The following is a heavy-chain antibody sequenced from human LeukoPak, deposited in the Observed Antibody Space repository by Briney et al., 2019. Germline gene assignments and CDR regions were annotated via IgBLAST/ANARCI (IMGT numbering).Heavy chain of an antibody. V-gene: IGHV3-74*01. CDR3: ARDRGSSGIPIALDAFDI. D-gene: IGHD3-22*01. CDR2: INTDGSST. CDR1: GFTFSSYW. Sequence: HPGGSLRLSCAASGFTFSSYWMHWVRQAPGKGLVWVSRINTDGSSTSYADSVKGRFTISRDNAKNSLYLQMNSLRAEDTAVYYCARDRGSSGIPIALDAFDIWGQGTMVTVSS. J-gene: IGHJ3*02.